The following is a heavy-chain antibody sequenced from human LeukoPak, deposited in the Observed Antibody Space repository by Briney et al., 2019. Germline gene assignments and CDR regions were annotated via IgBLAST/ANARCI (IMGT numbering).Heavy chain of an antibody. CDR1: GFTFSSYS. J-gene: IGHJ4*02. D-gene: IGHD1-26*01. CDR2: ISSSSSYI. V-gene: IGHV3-21*01. CDR3: ARGLLGATTSYFDS. Sequence: TGGSLRLSCAASGFTFSSYSMNWVRQAPGKGLEWVSSISSSSSYIYYADSVKGRFTISRDNAKSSLYLQMNSLRPEDTAVYYCARGLLGATTSYFDSWGQGTLVTVSS.